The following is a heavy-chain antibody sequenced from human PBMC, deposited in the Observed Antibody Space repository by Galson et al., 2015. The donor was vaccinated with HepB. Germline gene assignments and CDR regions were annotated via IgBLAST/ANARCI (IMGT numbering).Heavy chain of an antibody. CDR3: LSGELHPTGYYGMDV. Sequence: SLRLSCAAAGFSVTSNYMSWVRQAPGKGLEWVSVIYSGGRTYYADSVKGRFTISRDNSRNTLYLQMNSLRAEDTAVYYCLSGELHPTGYYGMDVWGHGTTVTVSS. J-gene: IGHJ6*02. V-gene: IGHV3-53*01. CDR2: IYSGGRT. D-gene: IGHD3-10*01. CDR1: GFSVTSNY.